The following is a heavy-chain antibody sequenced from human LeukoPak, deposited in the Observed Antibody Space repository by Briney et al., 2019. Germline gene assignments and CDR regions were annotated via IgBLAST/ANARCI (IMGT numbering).Heavy chain of an antibody. D-gene: IGHD3-10*01. J-gene: IGHJ5*02. V-gene: IGHV3-48*03. Sequence: GGSLRLSCAASGFTFSSYEMNWVRQAPGKELEWVSYISSSGTIYYADSVKGRFTISRDNAKNSLYLQMNSLRAEDTAVYYCARDPITYGSGNQIWFDPWGQGTLVTVSS. CDR3: ARDPITYGSGNQIWFDP. CDR2: ISSSGTI. CDR1: GFTFSSYE.